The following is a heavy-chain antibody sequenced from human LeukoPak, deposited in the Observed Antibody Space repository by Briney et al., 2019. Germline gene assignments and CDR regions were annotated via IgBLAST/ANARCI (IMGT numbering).Heavy chain of an antibody. CDR3: ARGGTDLRWVFEY. J-gene: IGHJ4*02. CDR1: GGSISSYY. Sequence: SETLSLTCTVYGGSISSYYWSWIRQPPGKGLEWIGYIYYSGSTNYNPSLKSRVTISVDTSKNQFSLKLSSVTAADTAVYYRARGGTDLRWVFEYWGQGTLFTVSS. CDR2: IYYSGST. D-gene: IGHD4-23*01. V-gene: IGHV4-59*01.